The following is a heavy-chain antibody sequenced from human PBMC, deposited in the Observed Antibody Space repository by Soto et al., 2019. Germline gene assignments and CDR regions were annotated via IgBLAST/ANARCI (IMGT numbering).Heavy chain of an antibody. D-gene: IGHD2-21*02. CDR3: ARAGVTPDFFDY. CDR1: GFSVRTNY. Sequence: EVQLVETGGGLIQPGGSLRLSCAASGFSVRTNYMSWVRQAPVKGLEWVSVFESGGSIYYADSVKGRFIISRDYAKNTVYLQMNSLRAEDTAVYYCARAGVTPDFFDYWGQGTLVTVSS. J-gene: IGHJ4*02. V-gene: IGHV3-53*02. CDR2: FESGGSI.